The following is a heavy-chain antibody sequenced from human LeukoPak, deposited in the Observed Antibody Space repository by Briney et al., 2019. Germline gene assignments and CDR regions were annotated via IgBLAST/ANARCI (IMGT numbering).Heavy chain of an antibody. D-gene: IGHD3-22*01. J-gene: IGHJ4*02. CDR3: ARGYYYESSGYFDY. CDR2: VNHSGST. CDR1: GGSFSGYY. Sequence: PSETLSLTCAVYGGSFSGYYWSWNRQPPGKGLEWIGEVNHSGSTNYNPSLNSRATISVDTSKNQFSLKLSSVTAADTAVYYCARGYYYESSGYFDYWGQGTLVTVSS. V-gene: IGHV4-34*01.